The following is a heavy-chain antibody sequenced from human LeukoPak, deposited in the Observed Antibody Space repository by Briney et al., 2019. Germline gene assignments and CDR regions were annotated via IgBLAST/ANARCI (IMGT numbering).Heavy chain of an antibody. D-gene: IGHD3-22*01. Sequence: APVKVSCKASGYTFTSYGISWVRQAPGQGLEWMGWISAYNGNTNYAQKLQGRVTMTRDTSTSTVYMELSSLRSEDTAVYYCERDRMYYYDSSGSYYYYYMDVWGKGTTVTISS. CDR3: ERDRMYYYDSSGSYYYYYMDV. V-gene: IGHV1-18*01. CDR1: GYTFTSYG. CDR2: ISAYNGNT. J-gene: IGHJ6*03.